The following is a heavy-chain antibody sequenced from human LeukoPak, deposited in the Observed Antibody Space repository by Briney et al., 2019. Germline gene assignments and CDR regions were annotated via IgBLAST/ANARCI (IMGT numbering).Heavy chain of an antibody. D-gene: IGHD4-11*01. CDR3: ARDRGDYSDYSDFFDA. J-gene: IGHJ4*02. Sequence: GGSLRLSCAASGFTFIDYAMHWVRQAPVKGLEWVAVIWFDGSKRYYADSVKGRFTISRDDSKNTVYLQMDSLRAEDTAMYYCARDRGDYSDYSDFFDAWGQGILVTVSS. CDR2: IWFDGSKR. V-gene: IGHV3-33*08. CDR1: GFTFIDYA.